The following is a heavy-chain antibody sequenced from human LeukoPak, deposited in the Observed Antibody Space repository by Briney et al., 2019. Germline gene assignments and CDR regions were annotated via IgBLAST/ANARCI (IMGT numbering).Heavy chain of an antibody. J-gene: IGHJ5*02. CDR2: IWYDGSNK. D-gene: IGHD4-23*01. Sequence: PGGSLRLSCAASGFTFSSYGMHWVRQAPGKGLEWVAVIWYDGSNKYYADSVKGRFTISRDNSKNTLYLQMNSLRAEDTAVYYCAREDYGGNSVGLNWFDPWGQGTLVTVSS. CDR1: GFTFSSYG. V-gene: IGHV3-33*01. CDR3: AREDYGGNSVGLNWFDP.